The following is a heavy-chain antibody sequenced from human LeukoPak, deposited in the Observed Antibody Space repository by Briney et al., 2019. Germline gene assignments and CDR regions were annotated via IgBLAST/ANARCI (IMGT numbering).Heavy chain of an antibody. CDR2: IIPIPGVE. CDR3: ARLHPYMVRGEHSMDV. D-gene: IGHD3-10*01. J-gene: IGHJ6*02. V-gene: IGHV1-69*04. Sequence: SVKVSCKASGDTFNNYAFSWVRQAPGQGLEWMGRIIPIPGVEYSAQKFQGRVTITADKSTSTVYMELSSLTSEDTAVYYCARLHPYMVRGEHSMDVWAQGTPVTVSS. CDR1: GDTFNNYA.